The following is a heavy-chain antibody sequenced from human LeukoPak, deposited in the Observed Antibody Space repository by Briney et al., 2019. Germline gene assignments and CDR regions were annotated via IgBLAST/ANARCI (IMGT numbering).Heavy chain of an antibody. CDR3: ASTRRTHYYYYYMDV. CDR1: GGSISSYY. CDR2: IYTSGST. V-gene: IGHV4-4*09. D-gene: IGHD2-2*01. Sequence: SETLSLTCTVSGGSISSYYWSWIRQPPGKGLEWIGYIYTSGSTNYNPSLKSRVTISVDTSENQFSLKLSSVTAADTAVYYCASTRRTHYYYYYMDVWGKGTTVTVSS. J-gene: IGHJ6*03.